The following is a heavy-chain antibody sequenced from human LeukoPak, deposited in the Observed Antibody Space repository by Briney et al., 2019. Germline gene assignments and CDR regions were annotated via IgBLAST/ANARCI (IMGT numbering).Heavy chain of an antibody. D-gene: IGHD6-19*01. J-gene: IGHJ4*02. Sequence: ASVTVSCTASGYTFTNYGISRVRQAPGQGLDWMGWISAYNGDANYAQKVQGRVTMTADTSTSTAYMELRSLRSDDTAVYYCARDAGYSSGWYRENDYWGQGTLVTVSS. CDR2: ISAYNGDA. CDR3: ARDAGYSSGWYRENDY. V-gene: IGHV1-18*01. CDR1: GYTFTNYG.